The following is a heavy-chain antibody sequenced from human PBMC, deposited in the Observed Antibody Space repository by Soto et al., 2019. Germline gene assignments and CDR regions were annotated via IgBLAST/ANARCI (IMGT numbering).Heavy chain of an antibody. V-gene: IGHV3-23*01. CDR3: AKNSESSAYSSFDY. Sequence: EVQLLESGGGLVQPGGSLRLSCAASGLTFSSYAMSWVRQAQGKGLEWVSGISGSGISTYYADSVKGRFTISRDNSKNTLYLQMNSLRAEDTAVYYCAKNSESSAYSSFDYWGQGTLVTVSS. D-gene: IGHD3-22*01. CDR1: GLTFSSYA. J-gene: IGHJ4*02. CDR2: ISGSGIST.